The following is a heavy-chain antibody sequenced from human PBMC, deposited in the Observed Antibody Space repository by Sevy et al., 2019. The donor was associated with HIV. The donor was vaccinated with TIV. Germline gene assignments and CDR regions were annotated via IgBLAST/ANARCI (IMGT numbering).Heavy chain of an antibody. CDR1: GFTSSSYS. CDR2: ISSSSSYI. V-gene: IGHV3-21*01. Sequence: GGSLRLSCAASGFTSSSYSMNWVRQAPGKGLEWVSSISSSSSYIYYADSVKDRFTISRDNAKNSLYLQMNSLRAEDTAVYYCARVGYDSSGYYANDAFDIWGQGTMVTVSS. CDR3: ARVGYDSSGYYANDAFDI. D-gene: IGHD3-22*01. J-gene: IGHJ3*02.